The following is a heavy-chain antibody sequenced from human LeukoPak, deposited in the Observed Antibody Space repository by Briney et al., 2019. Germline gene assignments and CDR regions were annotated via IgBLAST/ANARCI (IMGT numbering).Heavy chain of an antibody. D-gene: IGHD4/OR15-4a*01. J-gene: IGHJ6*02. Sequence: GASVKVSCKASGYTFTSYGISWVRQAPGQGLEWMGWISAYNGNTNYAQKLQGRVTMTTDTSTSTAYMELRSLRSDDTAVYYCARETPVLVPACYYGMDVWGQGTTVTVSS. V-gene: IGHV1-18*01. CDR3: ARETPVLVPACYYGMDV. CDR2: ISAYNGNT. CDR1: GYTFTSYG.